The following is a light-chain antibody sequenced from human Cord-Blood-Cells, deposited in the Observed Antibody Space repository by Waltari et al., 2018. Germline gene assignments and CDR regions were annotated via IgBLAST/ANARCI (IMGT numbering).Light chain of an antibody. Sequence: QPVLTQPPSASASLGASVTHTCTLSSGYSNYKVDWYQQRPGKGPRFVMRVGTGGIVGSKGDGIPDRFSVLGSGLNRYLTIKNIQEEDESDYHCGADHGSGSNFVFLFGGGTKLTVL. CDR1: SGYSNYK. CDR3: GADHGSGSNFVFL. J-gene: IGLJ2*01. CDR2: VGTGGIVG. V-gene: IGLV9-49*01.